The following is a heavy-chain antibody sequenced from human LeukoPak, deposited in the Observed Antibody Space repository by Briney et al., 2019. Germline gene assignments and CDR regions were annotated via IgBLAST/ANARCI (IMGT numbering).Heavy chain of an antibody. CDR2: IYSGGST. D-gene: IGHD5-18*01. V-gene: IGHV3-66*01. CDR1: GFTVSSNY. Sequence: GGSLRLSCAASGFTVSSNYMSWVRQAPGKGLEWVSVIYSGGSTYYADSVKGRFTISRDNSKNTLYLQMNSLRAEDTAVYYCARDVGYSYGPSNYYYYYGMDVWGQGTTVTVSS. CDR3: ARDVGYSYGPSNYYYYYGMDV. J-gene: IGHJ6*02.